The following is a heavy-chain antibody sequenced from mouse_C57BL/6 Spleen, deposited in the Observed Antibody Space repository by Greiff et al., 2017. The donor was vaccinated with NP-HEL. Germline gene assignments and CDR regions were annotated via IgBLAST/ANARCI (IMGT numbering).Heavy chain of an antibody. CDR2: INPNNGGT. CDR3: ARSYGYGGGYAMDY. V-gene: IGHV1-22*01. J-gene: IGHJ4*01. CDR1: GYTFTDYN. D-gene: IGHD2-2*01. Sequence: VQLKESGPELVKPGASVKMSCKASGYTFTDYNMHWVKQSHGKSLEWIGYINPNNGGTSYNQKFKGKATLTVNKSSSTAYMELRSLTSEDSAVYYCARSYGYGGGYAMDYWGQGTSVTVSS.